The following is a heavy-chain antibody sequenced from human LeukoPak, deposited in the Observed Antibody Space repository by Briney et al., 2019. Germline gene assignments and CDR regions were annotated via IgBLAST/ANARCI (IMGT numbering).Heavy chain of an antibody. CDR3: ARVIVVVTAGAFDI. J-gene: IGHJ3*02. V-gene: IGHV4-59*08. D-gene: IGHD2-21*02. CDR1: GGSISSYY. Sequence: PSETLSLTCTVSGGSISSYYWSWIRQPPGKGLEWIGYIYYSGSTNYNPSLKSRVTISVDTSKNQFSLKLSSVTAADTAVYYCARVIVVVTAGAFDIWGQGTMVTVSS. CDR2: IYYSGST.